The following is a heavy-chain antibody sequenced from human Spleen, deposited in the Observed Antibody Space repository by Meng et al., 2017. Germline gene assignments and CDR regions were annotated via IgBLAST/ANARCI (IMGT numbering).Heavy chain of an antibody. CDR2: IYPRDSDT. CDR3: ARAMSQGYCSGGSCYWNPDY. V-gene: IGHV5-51*01. J-gene: IGHJ4*02. Sequence: GESLKTSCKGSGYSFTSYWIAWVRQMPGKGLEWMGIIYPRDSDTRYSPSFQGQVTISAVKSISTAYLQWSSLKASDTAMYYCARAMSQGYCSGGSCYWNPDYWGQGTLVTVSS. CDR1: GYSFTSYW. D-gene: IGHD2-15*01.